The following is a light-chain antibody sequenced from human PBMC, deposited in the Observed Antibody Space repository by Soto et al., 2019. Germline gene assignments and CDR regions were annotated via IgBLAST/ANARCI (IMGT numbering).Light chain of an antibody. CDR1: SSDVGGYDF. Sequence: QSALTQPRSVSGSPGQSVTISCTGTSSDVGGYDFVSWYQQHPGKAPKLMIYDVTKRPSGVPDRLSGSKSGNSASLTISGSQAEDEAHYYCCSYAGSYTLGVFGGGTKLTV. V-gene: IGLV2-11*01. CDR2: DVT. J-gene: IGLJ3*02. CDR3: CSYAGSYTLGV.